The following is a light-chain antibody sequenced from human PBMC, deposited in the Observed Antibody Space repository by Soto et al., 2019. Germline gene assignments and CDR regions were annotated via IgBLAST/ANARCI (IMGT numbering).Light chain of an antibody. Sequence: DIQMTQSPSSLSASVGDRVTITCRASQSISSYLNWYQQKPGKAPKVLIYTASSLQSGVPSRFSGSGSGTDFTLTISSLQPEDFAAYYCQQSFSAPWTFGQGTNVEV. J-gene: IGKJ1*01. CDR3: QQSFSAPWT. CDR1: QSISSY. V-gene: IGKV1-39*01. CDR2: TAS.